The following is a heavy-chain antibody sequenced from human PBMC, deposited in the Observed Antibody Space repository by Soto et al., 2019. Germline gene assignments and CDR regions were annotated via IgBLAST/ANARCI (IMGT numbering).Heavy chain of an antibody. CDR3: ARARGADRPNWFDP. D-gene: IGHD3-10*01. CDR2: IFRSGAT. J-gene: IGHJ5*02. Sequence: SETLSLTCGVSGYSISGGYHWVWIRQPPGKGLEWIASIFRSGATHYSPSLKSRATISVDTPRNQFSLKLTSVTAADTATYYCARARGADRPNWFDPWGQGTPVTVSS. V-gene: IGHV4-38-2*01. CDR1: GYSISGGYH.